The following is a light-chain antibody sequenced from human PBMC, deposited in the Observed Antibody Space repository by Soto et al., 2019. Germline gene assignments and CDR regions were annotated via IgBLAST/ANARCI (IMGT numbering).Light chain of an antibody. Sequence: QPVLTQPASVSGSPGQSITISCTGTSSDISSYDYVSWYQQDSDKAPKLIIMDVSRRPSGVSDRFSGSKSGNMASLTISGLQAEDEADYYCASYSSSSTLYVFGTGTKVTVL. V-gene: IGLV2-14*01. J-gene: IGLJ1*01. CDR2: DVS. CDR1: SSDISSYDY. CDR3: ASYSSSSTLYV.